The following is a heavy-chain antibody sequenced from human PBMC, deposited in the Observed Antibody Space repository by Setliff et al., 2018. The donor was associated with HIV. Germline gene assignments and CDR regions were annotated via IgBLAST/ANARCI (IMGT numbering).Heavy chain of an antibody. CDR1: GYILTSYA. J-gene: IGHJ5*02. CDR3: ARGRAAAGTSQWLVLVP. D-gene: IGHD6-19*01. V-gene: IGHV1-3*01. Sequence: ASVKVSCKASGYILTSYAIHWVRQAPGQGLEWMGWINAGNGDTKYSHKFQGRVSITRDTSANTAYMELSSLRAEDTAVYYCARGRAAAGTSQWLVLVPWGQGTLVTVSS. CDR2: INAGNGDT.